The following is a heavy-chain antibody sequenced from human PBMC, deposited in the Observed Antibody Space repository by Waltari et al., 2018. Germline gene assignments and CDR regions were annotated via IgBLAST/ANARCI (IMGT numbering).Heavy chain of an antibody. CDR1: GGSISSSNW. J-gene: IGHJ4*02. CDR2: IYHSGST. CDR3: ASRPLYCSSTSCYLLDY. V-gene: IGHV4-4*02. Sequence: QVQLQESGPGLVKPSGPLSLTCAVSGGSISSSNWWSWVRQPPGKGLEWIGEIYHSGSTNYNPSLKSRVTISVDKSKNQFSLKLSSVTAADTAVYYCASRPLYCSSTSCYLLDYWGQGTLVTVSS. D-gene: IGHD2-2*01.